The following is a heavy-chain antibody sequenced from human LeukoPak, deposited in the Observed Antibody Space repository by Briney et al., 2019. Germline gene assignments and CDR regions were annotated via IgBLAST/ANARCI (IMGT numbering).Heavy chain of an antibody. J-gene: IGHJ4*02. CDR3: AARASGGESYGIFDY. CDR2: IYYSGST. V-gene: IGHV4-39*07. CDR1: GGSISSSSYY. D-gene: IGHD5-18*01. Sequence: SETLSLTCTVSGGSISSSSYYWGWLRQPPGKGLEGIGSIYYSGSTYYNPSLKSLVSISVDTSKNQFSLRLSSVTAADTAVYYCAARASGGESYGIFDYWGQGTLVTVSS.